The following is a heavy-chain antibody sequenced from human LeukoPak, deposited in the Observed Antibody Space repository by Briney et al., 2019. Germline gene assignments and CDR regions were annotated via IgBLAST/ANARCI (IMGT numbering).Heavy chain of an antibody. J-gene: IGHJ5*02. V-gene: IGHV4-4*07. D-gene: IGHD6-19*01. CDR3: ARQSYSSGWYWFDP. CDR1: GGSISSYY. CDR2: IHTSGNT. Sequence: SETLSLTCTVSGGSISSYYWSWIRQPAGKGLEWVGRIHTSGNTNYNPSLKSRVTMSVDTSKNQFSLKLNSVTAADTAAYYCARQSYSSGWYWFDPWGQGTLVTVSS.